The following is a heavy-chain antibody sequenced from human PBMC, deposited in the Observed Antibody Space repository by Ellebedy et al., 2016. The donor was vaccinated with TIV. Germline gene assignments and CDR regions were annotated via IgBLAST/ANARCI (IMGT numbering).Heavy chain of an antibody. D-gene: IGHD6-19*01. CDR3: AKPLETWLIHTGLES. J-gene: IGHJ4*02. CDR2: ISGTGTST. V-gene: IGHV3-23*01. CDR1: GFTFGDYA. Sequence: GESLKISCTASGFTFGDYAMSWVRQAPGKGLDWVSVISGTGTSTTHYADSVKGRFTISRDNSKNTLYLQMNSLRAEDTAVYYCAKPLETWLIHTGLESWGQGTLVTVAS.